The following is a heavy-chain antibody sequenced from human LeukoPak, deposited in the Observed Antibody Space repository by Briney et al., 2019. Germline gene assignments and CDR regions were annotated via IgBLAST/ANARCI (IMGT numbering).Heavy chain of an antibody. CDR1: GGSISSSSYY. V-gene: IGHV4-39*01. D-gene: IGHD5-24*01. CDR2: IYYSGST. CDR3: ASLGGYNYYFDY. Sequence: SETLSLTCAVSGGSISSSSYYWGWIRQPPGKGLEWIGSIYYSGSTYYNPSLKSRVTISVDTSKNHFSLKLTSVTAADTAVYFCASLGGYNYYFDYRGQGTLVTVSS. J-gene: IGHJ4*02.